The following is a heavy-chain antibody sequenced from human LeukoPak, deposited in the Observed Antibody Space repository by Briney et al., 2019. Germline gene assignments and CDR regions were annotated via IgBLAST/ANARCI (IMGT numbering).Heavy chain of an antibody. Sequence: GASVKVSCKASGYTFTSYGISWVRQAPGQGLEWMGWISAYNGNTNYAQKLQGRVTMTTDTSTSTAYMELRSLRSDDTAVYYCARRPSDYDSSGYYAYWGQGALVTVSS. D-gene: IGHD3-22*01. J-gene: IGHJ4*02. CDR2: ISAYNGNT. V-gene: IGHV1-18*01. CDR3: ARRPSDYDSSGYYAY. CDR1: GYTFTSYG.